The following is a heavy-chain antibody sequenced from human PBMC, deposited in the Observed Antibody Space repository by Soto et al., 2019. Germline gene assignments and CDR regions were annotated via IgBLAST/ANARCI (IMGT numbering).Heavy chain of an antibody. Sequence: ASVKVSCKASGGTFSSYAISWVRQAPGQGLEWMGGIIPIFGTANYAQKFQGRVTITADESTSTAYMELSSLRSEDTAVYYCARDLSVGSSGYYSVYWGQGTLVTVSS. CDR2: IIPIFGTA. CDR3: ARDLSVGSSGYYSVY. V-gene: IGHV1-69*13. CDR1: GGTFSSYA. D-gene: IGHD3-22*01. J-gene: IGHJ4*02.